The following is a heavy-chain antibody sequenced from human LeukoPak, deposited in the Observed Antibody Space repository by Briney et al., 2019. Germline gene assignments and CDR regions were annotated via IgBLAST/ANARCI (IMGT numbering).Heavy chain of an antibody. CDR3: ARDPTTVATLPYYFDD. V-gene: IGHV4-34*01. D-gene: IGHD4-23*01. CDR1: GGSFIGSH. Sequence: PSETLSLTCAVSGGSFIGSHWNWIRQPPGKGLEWIGEINHSGNTNYNPSLKSRVTISVDTPKNQFSLKLRSVTAADTAVYYCARDPTTVATLPYYFDDWGQGTLVTVSS. J-gene: IGHJ4*02. CDR2: INHSGNT.